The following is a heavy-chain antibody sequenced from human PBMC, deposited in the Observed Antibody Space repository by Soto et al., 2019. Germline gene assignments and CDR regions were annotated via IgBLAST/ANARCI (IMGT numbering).Heavy chain of an antibody. CDR3: ASSVNRYEYYFDY. D-gene: IGHD3-3*01. CDR2: IIPIVGTA. Sequence: QVQLVQSGAEVKKPGPSVKVSCQASGGTFSSYAISWVRQAPGQGLEWMGGIIPIVGTANYAQKFKGRVTITADESTSTAYMELSSLRSEDTAVYYCASSVNRYEYYFDYWGQGTLVTVSS. J-gene: IGHJ4*02. V-gene: IGHV1-69*01. CDR1: GGTFSSYA.